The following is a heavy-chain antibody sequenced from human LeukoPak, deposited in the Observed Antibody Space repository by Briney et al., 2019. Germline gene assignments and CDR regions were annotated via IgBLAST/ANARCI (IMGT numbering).Heavy chain of an antibody. V-gene: IGHV1-69*05. J-gene: IGHJ4*02. CDR3: AREGIAVGGLGY. CDR1: GGTFSSYA. D-gene: IGHD6-19*01. Sequence: SVKVSCKASGGTFSSYAISWVRQAPGQGLEWMGRIIPIFGTANYAQKFRGRVTITTDESTSTAYMELSSLRSEDTAVYYCAREGIAVGGLGYWGQGTLVTVSS. CDR2: IIPIFGTA.